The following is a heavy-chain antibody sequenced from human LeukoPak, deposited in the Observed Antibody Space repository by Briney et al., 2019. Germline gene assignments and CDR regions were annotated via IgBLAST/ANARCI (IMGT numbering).Heavy chain of an antibody. CDR3: ARDYPGEFDAFDI. Sequence: SETLSLTCTVSGGSISSNYWSWIRQPPGKGLEWIGFVRSGGSTNYNPSLKSRVTMSVDTSRNQFSLKLSSVTAADTAVYYCARDYPGEFDAFDIWGQGTMVTVSS. D-gene: IGHD3-10*01. CDR2: VRSGGST. CDR1: GGSISSNY. J-gene: IGHJ3*02. V-gene: IGHV4-59*12.